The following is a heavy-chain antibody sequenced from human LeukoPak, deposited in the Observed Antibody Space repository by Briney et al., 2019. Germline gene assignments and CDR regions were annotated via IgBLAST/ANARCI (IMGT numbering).Heavy chain of an antibody. CDR2: IKQDRSEK. CDR3: ARDIPRGSTHLDY. CDR1: GFTFSSYW. D-gene: IGHD1-26*01. Sequence: PGGSLRLSCAASGFTFSSYWMSWVRQAPGKGLEWVANIKQDRSEKYYVDSVKGRFTISRDNAKNSLYLQMNSLRAEDTAVYYCARDIPRGSTHLDYWGQGTLVTVSA. J-gene: IGHJ4*02. V-gene: IGHV3-7*01.